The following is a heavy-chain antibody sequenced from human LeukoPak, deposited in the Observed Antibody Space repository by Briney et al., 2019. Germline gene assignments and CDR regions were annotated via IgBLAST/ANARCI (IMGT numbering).Heavy chain of an antibody. CDR3: AKSNGYGLVDI. CDR2: IFYSGST. J-gene: IGHJ3*02. V-gene: IGHV4-34*12. D-gene: IGHD3-22*01. Sequence: SETLSLTCAVYGGSFSGYYWGWVRQLPGKGLEWIGNIFYSGSTYYSPSLKSRVTISLDTSRNQFSLKLNSVTAADTAVYYCAKSNGYGLVDIWGQGTMVTASS. CDR1: GGSFSGYY.